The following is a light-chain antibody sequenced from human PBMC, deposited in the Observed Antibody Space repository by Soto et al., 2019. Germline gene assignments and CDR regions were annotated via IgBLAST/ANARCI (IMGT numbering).Light chain of an antibody. CDR3: CSYAGSSPLYV. Sequence: QSALTQPASVSGSPGQSITISCTGTSSDVGSYHLVSWYQQHPGKAPKLMIYEVSKRPSGVSNRFSGSKSGTTASLTISGLQAEDEADYYCCSYAGSSPLYVFGTGTKLTVL. J-gene: IGLJ1*01. CDR2: EVS. V-gene: IGLV2-23*02. CDR1: SSDVGSYHL.